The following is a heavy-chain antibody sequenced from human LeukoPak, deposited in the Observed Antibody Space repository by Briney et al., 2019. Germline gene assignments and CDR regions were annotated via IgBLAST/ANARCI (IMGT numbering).Heavy chain of an antibody. D-gene: IGHD2-2*01. Sequence: PGGSLRLSCTASGFTFGDYAMSWVRQAPGKGLEWVGFIRSKAYGGTTEYAASVKGRFTISRDDSKSIAYLQMNSLRAEDTAVYYCARTQTSTSLYYYYYYYMDVWGKGTTVTVSS. V-gene: IGHV3-49*04. J-gene: IGHJ6*03. CDR2: IRSKAYGGTT. CDR3: ARTQTSTSLYYYYYYYMDV. CDR1: GFTFGDYA.